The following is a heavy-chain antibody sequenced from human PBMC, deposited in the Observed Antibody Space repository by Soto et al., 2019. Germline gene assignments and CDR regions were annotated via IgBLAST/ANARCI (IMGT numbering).Heavy chain of an antibody. CDR2: ISSSSSYI. J-gene: IGHJ6*02. D-gene: IGHD6-19*01. CDR1: GFTFSSYS. Sequence: LRLSCAASGFTFSSYSMNWVRQAPGEGLEWVSSISSSSSYIYYADSVKGRFTISRDNAKNSLYLQMNSLRAEDTAVYYCARDNIGSVDSSGWLFCYGMDVWGQGTTVTVYS. V-gene: IGHV3-21*01. CDR3: ARDNIGSVDSSGWLFCYGMDV.